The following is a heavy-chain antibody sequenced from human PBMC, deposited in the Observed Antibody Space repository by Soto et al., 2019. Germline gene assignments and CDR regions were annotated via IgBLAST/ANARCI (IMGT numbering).Heavy chain of an antibody. CDR2: IHYSGSA. Sequence: SETLSLTCTVSCDSVSSGGAHWSWVRPHPGEGLEWIAYIHYSGSANYTPSLKSRLTISLDTSQNQVSLRLSSVTAADTAVYYCARLKSRYYKIISYSFDYWGRGTLDTVSS. CDR1: CDSVSSGGAH. J-gene: IGHJ4*02. D-gene: IGHD3-10*01. V-gene: IGHV4-31*03. CDR3: ARLKSRYYKIISYSFDY.